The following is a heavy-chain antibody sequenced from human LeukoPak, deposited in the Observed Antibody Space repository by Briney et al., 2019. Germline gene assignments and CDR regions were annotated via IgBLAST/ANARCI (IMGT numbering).Heavy chain of an antibody. J-gene: IGHJ4*02. D-gene: IGHD1-26*01. CDR1: GGSFSGYY. Sequence: SGTLSLTCAVYGGSFSGYYWSWIRQPPGKGLEWIGEINHGGSTNYNPSLKSRVTISVDTSKNQFSLKLSSVTAADTAVYYCARQAGGYWGQGTLVTVSS. CDR3: ARQAGGY. CDR2: INHGGST. V-gene: IGHV4-34*01.